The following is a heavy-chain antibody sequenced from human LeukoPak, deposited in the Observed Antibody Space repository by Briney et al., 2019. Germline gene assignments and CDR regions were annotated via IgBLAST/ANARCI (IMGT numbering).Heavy chain of an antibody. J-gene: IGHJ4*02. D-gene: IGHD6-19*01. CDR2: INHSGST. V-gene: IGHV4-34*01. CDR1: GGSFSGYY. CDR3: ARDGGQWLLDYGLDY. Sequence: SETLSLTCAVYGGSFSGYYWSWIRQPPGKGLEWIGEINHSGSTNYNPSLKSRVTISVDTSKNQFSLKLSSVTAADTAVYYCARDGGQWLLDYGLDYWGQGTLVTVPS.